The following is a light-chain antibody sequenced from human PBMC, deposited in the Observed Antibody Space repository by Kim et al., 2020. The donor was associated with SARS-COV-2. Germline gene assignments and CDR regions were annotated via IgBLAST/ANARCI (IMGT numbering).Light chain of an antibody. CDR3: AAWDDSLKGPV. CDR2: GNN. Sequence: QSVLTQPTSASGTPGQRVTISCSGSSSNIGSNSVNWYQQLPGTAPKVLIYGNNERPSGVPDRFYGSKSGTSASLAISGLQSDDEADYHCAAWDDSLKGPVFGGGTQLTVL. CDR1: SSNIGSNS. J-gene: IGLJ3*02. V-gene: IGLV1-44*01.